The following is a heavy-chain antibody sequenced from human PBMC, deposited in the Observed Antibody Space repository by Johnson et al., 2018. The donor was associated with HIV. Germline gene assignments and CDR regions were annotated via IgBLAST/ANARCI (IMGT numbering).Heavy chain of an antibody. CDR3: ARPRTGSDAFDI. J-gene: IGHJ3*02. Sequence: VQLVESGGGVVQPGRSLRLSCAASEFTFSSYAMHWVRQAPGKGLEWVAVISYDGSNKYYADSVKGRFTISRDNSKNTLYLQMNSLRAEDTAVYYCARPRTGSDAFDIWGQGTMVTVSP. CDR1: EFTFSSYA. V-gene: IGHV3-30-3*01. D-gene: IGHD7-27*01. CDR2: ISYDGSNK.